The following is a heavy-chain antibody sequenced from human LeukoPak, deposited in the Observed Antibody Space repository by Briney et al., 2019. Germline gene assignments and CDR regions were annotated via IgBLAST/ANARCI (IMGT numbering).Heavy chain of an antibody. J-gene: IGHJ6*02. D-gene: IGHD6-19*01. CDR2: ISGRGDNT. Sequence: GGSLRLSCVASGFTFSSHAMTWVRQAPGKGLECVSGISGRGDNTYYADSVKGRFSVSRDNSKNTLYLKMNSLRAEDTALYYCARGASSGWQDYDFYYGLDVWGPGTTVTVSS. CDR3: ARGASSGWQDYDFYYGLDV. CDR1: GFTFSSHA. V-gene: IGHV3-23*01.